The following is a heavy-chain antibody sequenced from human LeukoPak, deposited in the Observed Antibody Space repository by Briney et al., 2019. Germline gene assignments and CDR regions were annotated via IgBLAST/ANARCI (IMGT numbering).Heavy chain of an antibody. CDR2: INPSGGST. J-gene: IGHJ4*02. Sequence: GASVKVSCKASGYSFTNYYMHWARQAPGQGLEWMGMINPSGGSTTYAQKFQGRVTMTRDMSTSTVYMGLSSLTSEDTAVYYCARTRGYYFDYWGQGTLVTVSS. V-gene: IGHV1-46*01. CDR1: GYSFTNYY. CDR3: ARTRGYYFDY.